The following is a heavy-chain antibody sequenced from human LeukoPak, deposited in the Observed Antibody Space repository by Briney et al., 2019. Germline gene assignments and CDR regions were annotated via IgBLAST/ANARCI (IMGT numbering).Heavy chain of an antibody. D-gene: IGHD3-10*01. J-gene: IGHJ4*02. V-gene: IGHV3-21*01. CDR3: ARDLGTSGFYFDY. CDR1: GFTFSSYS. Sequence: GGSLRLSCAASGFTFSSYSMTWVRQAPGKGLEWVSSISSSSSYIYYADSVKGRFTISRDDSKSTLYLQMNSLRVEDTAIYHCARDLGTSGFYFDYWGQGILVTVSS. CDR2: ISSSSSYI.